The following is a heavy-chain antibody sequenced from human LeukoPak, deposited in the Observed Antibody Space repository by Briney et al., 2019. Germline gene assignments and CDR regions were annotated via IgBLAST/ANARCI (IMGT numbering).Heavy chain of an antibody. D-gene: IGHD1-26*01. V-gene: IGHV3-33*06. Sequence: PGRSLRLSCAASGFTFSSYGMHWARQAPGKGLEWVAVIWNDGSDKYYADSVKGRFTISRDNSKNTLYLQMNSLRAEDTAVYYCAKPTRGSGSFLIDLWGQGTLVTVSS. J-gene: IGHJ5*02. CDR1: GFTFSSYG. CDR2: IWNDGSDK. CDR3: AKPTRGSGSFLIDL.